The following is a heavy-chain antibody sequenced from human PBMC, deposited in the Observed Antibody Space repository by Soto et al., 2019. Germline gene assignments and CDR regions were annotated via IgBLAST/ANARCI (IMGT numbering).Heavy chain of an antibody. J-gene: IGHJ6*03. CDR3: ARALSSRYYYYYYMDV. CDR2: IIPIFGIA. CDR1: GGTFSSYA. V-gene: IGHV1-69*10. D-gene: IGHD6-13*01. Sequence: ASVKISCKASGGTFSSYAISWVRQAPGQGLEWMGGIIPIFGIANYAQKFQVRVTITADKSTSTAYMELSSLRSEDTAVYYCARALSSRYYYYYYMDVWGKGTTVTVSS.